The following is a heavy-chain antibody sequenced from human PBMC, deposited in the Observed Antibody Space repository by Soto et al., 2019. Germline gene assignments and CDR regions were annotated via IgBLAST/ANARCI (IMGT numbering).Heavy chain of an antibody. CDR1: GGTFSSYA. D-gene: IGHD3-22*01. J-gene: IGHJ5*02. Sequence: QVQLVQAGAEVKKPGSSVKVSCKASGGTFSSYAISWVRQAPGQGLEWMGEIIPIFGTANFAQKFQGRVTFTADESTSTAYMELSSLRFEYTAVYYCARDRGPSIGYYPYWFDPWGQGTLGTVTS. V-gene: IGHV1-69*12. CDR3: ARDRGPSIGYYPYWFDP. CDR2: IIPIFGTA.